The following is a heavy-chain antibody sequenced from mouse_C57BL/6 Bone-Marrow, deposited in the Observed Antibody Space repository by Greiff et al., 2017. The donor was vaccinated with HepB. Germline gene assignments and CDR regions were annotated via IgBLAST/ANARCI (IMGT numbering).Heavy chain of an antibody. Sequence: QVQLQQSGAELARPGASVKLSCKASGYTFTSYGISWVKQRTGQGLEWIGEIYPRSGNTYYNEKFKGKATLTADKSSSTAYMELRSLTSEDSAVYFCAGFIWDYGSSYAMDYWGQGTSVTVSS. CDR1: GYTFTSYG. J-gene: IGHJ4*01. CDR3: AGFIWDYGSSYAMDY. V-gene: IGHV1-81*01. CDR2: IYPRSGNT. D-gene: IGHD1-1*01.